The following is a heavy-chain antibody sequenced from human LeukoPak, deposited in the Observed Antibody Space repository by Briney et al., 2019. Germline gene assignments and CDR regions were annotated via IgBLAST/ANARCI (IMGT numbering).Heavy chain of an antibody. V-gene: IGHV3-7*01. D-gene: IGHD5-24*01. Sequence: GGSLRLSCAASGFTFSTYWMTWVRQAPGKGLEWVASIKQDGSEKNYVDSVKGRFTISRDNAKNSLYLQMNSLRAEDTAVYYCARGGRDTWFDPWGQGTLVIVSS. J-gene: IGHJ5*02. CDR1: GFTFSTYW. CDR3: ARGGRDTWFDP. CDR2: IKQDGSEK.